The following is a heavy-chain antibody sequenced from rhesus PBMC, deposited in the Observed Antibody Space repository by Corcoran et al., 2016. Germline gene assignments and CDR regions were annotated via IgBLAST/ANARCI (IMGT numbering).Heavy chain of an antibody. Sequence: QVQLQESGPGLVKPSETLSLTCAVSGYANRSGYGWGWVRQPPGKGLEWIGYIGGSSGSTNYNPSLKSRVTISKDTSKNQFSLKLSSVTAADTAVYYCASEAADGFDYWGQGVLVTVSS. CDR2: IGGSSGST. CDR3: ASEAADGFDY. V-gene: IGHV4-127*01. D-gene: IGHD6-19*01. J-gene: IGHJ4*01. CDR1: GYANRSGYG.